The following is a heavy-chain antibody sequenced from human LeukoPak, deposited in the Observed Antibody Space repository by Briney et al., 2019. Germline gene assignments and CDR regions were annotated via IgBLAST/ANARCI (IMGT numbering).Heavy chain of an antibody. CDR2: IYHSGST. J-gene: IGHJ5*02. CDR3: ARDQGGT. D-gene: IGHD3-16*01. V-gene: IGHV4-4*02. CDR1: GDSISGSNW. Sequence: SETLSLTCDVSGDSISGSNWWNWVRQPPGKGLEWIGGIYHSGSTNYNPSLKSRVTISVDTSKNQFSLKLSSVTAADTAVYYCARDQGGTWGQGTLVTVSS.